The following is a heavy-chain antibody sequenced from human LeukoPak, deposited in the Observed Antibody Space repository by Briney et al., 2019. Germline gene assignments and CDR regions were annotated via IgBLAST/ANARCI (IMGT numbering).Heavy chain of an antibody. V-gene: IGHV1-46*01. J-gene: IGHJ5*02. CDR1: GYSFTSYY. Sequence: ASVKVSCKASGYSFTSYYMHWVRQAPGQGLEWMGFINPSGSSAAYAQKFQGRLTMTRDMFTSTDYMELSSLRSDDTAVYYCARDNSVGDVAWWFDPWGQGTLVTVSS. CDR2: INPSGSSA. D-gene: IGHD1-26*01. CDR3: ARDNSVGDVAWWFDP.